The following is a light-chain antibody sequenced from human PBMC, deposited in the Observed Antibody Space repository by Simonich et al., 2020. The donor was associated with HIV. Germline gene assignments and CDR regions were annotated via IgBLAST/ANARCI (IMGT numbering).Light chain of an antibody. CDR1: TSDVGSYKL. Sequence: QSALTQPASVSGSPGQSITISCTGTTSDVGSYKLVSWYQQHPGKAPKLMIYEAIKRPSGVSNRFSGSKSGNTASLTISGLQAEDEADYYCCSYAGSSTYVLFGGGTKLTVL. CDR2: EAI. CDR3: CSYAGSSTYVL. V-gene: IGLV2-23*01. J-gene: IGLJ2*01.